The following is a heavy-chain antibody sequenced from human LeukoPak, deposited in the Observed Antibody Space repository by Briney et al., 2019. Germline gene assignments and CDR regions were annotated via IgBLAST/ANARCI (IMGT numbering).Heavy chain of an antibody. CDR1: GSSFTSYW. Sequence: AGESLQISCQGSGSSFTSYWIGWVRQLPGKGLEWMGIIYPGDSDTRYSPSFQGQVTISADKSISTAYLQWSGLKASDTAMYYCARQRYYDSSGYYYAFDIWGQGTMVTVSS. CDR3: ARQRYYDSSGYYYAFDI. V-gene: IGHV5-51*01. J-gene: IGHJ3*02. D-gene: IGHD3-22*01. CDR2: IYPGDSDT.